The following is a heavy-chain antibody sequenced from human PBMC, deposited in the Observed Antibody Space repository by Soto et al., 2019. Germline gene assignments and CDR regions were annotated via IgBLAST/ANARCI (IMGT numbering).Heavy chain of an antibody. V-gene: IGHV1-3*01. CDR1: GYTFTSYA. CDR2: INAGDATT. Sequence: QVQLVQSGAEVKSPGASVKVSCQASGYTFTSYAIHWVRQAPGQSLEWMGWINAGDATTRDSQKFQGRVTITRDTSASTAYMEVRSLRFEDTAVYYCTRGTVITGALFDSWGQGTLVTVSS. D-gene: IGHD4-17*01. CDR3: TRGTVITGALFDS. J-gene: IGHJ4*02.